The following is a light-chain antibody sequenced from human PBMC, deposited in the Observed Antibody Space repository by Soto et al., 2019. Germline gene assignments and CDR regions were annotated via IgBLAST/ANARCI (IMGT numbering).Light chain of an antibody. CDR1: QSISSC. V-gene: IGKV1-5*03. CDR2: KAS. CDR3: QQYYTFPWT. J-gene: IGKJ1*01. Sequence: DIQMTQSPSTLSASVGDRVTITCRASQSISSCLAWYQQRPGKAPKLLIYKASNLERGVPSRFSGSGSGTELTLTISSLHPDDFATYYCQQYYTFPWTFGPGTKVEIK.